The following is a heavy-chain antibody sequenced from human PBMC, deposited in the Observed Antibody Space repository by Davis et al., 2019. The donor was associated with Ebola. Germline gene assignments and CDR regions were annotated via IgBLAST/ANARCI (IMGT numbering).Heavy chain of an antibody. CDR2: IKSKNDGGTT. Sequence: PGGSLRLSCAASGFIFSDVWMSWVRQAPGKGLEWVGHIKSKNDGGTTDYAAPVKGRFTISRDDSEKTLYLQMNSLKTEDTAVYYCTTARYCSRTSCKNGVDLFDRWGEGSLVTVSS. CDR1: GFIFSDVW. D-gene: IGHD2-2*01. V-gene: IGHV3-15*01. J-gene: IGHJ5*02. CDR3: TTARYCSRTSCKNGVDLFDR.